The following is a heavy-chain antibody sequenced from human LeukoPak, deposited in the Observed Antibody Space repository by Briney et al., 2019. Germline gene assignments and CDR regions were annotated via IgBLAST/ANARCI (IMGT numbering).Heavy chain of an antibody. Sequence: SETLSLTCTVSGGSTRTYSWSWIRQSPVKGLEWIGCFFYNGTTTYNPSLKSRVTVSVDTSKNQFSLKLSSVTAPDTAVYYCARHPTGLSAMDVWGKGTTVAVSS. CDR3: ARHPTGLSAMDV. J-gene: IGHJ6*03. CDR2: FFYNGTT. CDR1: GGSTRTYS. D-gene: IGHD1-14*01. V-gene: IGHV4-59*08.